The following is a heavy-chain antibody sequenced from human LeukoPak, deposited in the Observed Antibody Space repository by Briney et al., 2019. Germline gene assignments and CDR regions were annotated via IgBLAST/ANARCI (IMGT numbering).Heavy chain of an antibody. CDR2: ISYDGSNK. V-gene: IGHV3-30-3*01. CDR1: GFPFSSYA. J-gene: IGHJ2*01. D-gene: IGHD6-13*01. CDR3: AKALGAAAGYWYFDL. Sequence: PGGSLRLSCTASGFPFSSYAMHWVRQAPGKGLEWEALISYDGSNKYYADSVKGRFTVSRDNSKSTLYLQMNSLRAEDTALYYCAKALGAAAGYWYFDLWGRGTLVTVSS.